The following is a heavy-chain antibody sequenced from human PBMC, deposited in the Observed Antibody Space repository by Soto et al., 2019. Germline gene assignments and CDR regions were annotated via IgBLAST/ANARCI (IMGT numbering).Heavy chain of an antibody. D-gene: IGHD3-10*01. CDR2: IKQDGSEK. CDR1: GFTFSSYW. Sequence: PGGSLRLSCAASGFTFSSYWMSWVRQAPGKGLEWVANIKQDGSEKYYVDSVKGRFTISRDNAKNSLYLQMNSLRAEDTAVYYCAGVGIWFGELFPYYYGMDVWGQGTTVTVSS. CDR3: AGVGIWFGELFPYYYGMDV. V-gene: IGHV3-7*05. J-gene: IGHJ6*02.